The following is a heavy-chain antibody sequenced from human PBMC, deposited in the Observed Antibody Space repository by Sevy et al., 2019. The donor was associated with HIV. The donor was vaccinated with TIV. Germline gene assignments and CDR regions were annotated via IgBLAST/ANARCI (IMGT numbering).Heavy chain of an antibody. Sequence: SETLSLTCTVSGGSISSGGYYWSWIRQHPGKGLEWIGYIYYSGSTYYNPSLKSRVTISVDTSKNQFSLKLGSVTAADTAVYYCARGEDYYDSSGYLLLRGTSDYWGQGTLVTVSS. D-gene: IGHD3-22*01. CDR3: ARGEDYYDSSGYLLLRGTSDY. CDR2: IYYSGST. CDR1: GGSISSGGYY. V-gene: IGHV4-31*03. J-gene: IGHJ4*02.